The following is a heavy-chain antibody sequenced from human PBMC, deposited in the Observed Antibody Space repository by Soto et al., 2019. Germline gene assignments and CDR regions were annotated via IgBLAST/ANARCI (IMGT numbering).Heavy chain of an antibody. CDR2: IYYNGNT. CDR1: GGSISSYY. D-gene: IGHD6-13*01. V-gene: IGHV4-59*08. J-gene: IGHJ4*02. Sequence: QVQLQGSGPGLVKPSETLSLSCTVSGGSISSYYWTWIRQPPGKGLEWIACIYYNGNTKYNPSLESRGTISVDTSKNQFSLRLTSVTAADTAIYYCARSSVPGYVRSFDFWGQGTLVTVSS. CDR3: ARSSVPGYVRSFDF.